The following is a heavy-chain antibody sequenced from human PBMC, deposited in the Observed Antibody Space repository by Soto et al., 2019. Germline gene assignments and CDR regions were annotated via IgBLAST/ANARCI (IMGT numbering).Heavy chain of an antibody. D-gene: IGHD3-16*01. CDR3: AGGDGVNSHWYFHL. Sequence: QVQLQESGPGLVKPSGTLSLTCAVSGGSFSTNNWWSWVRQPGGKGLEWIGGIHHTGSTNYNPSLKGRFTISMNIPSNHCSLKRISVTAADPPVYFCAGGDGVNSHWYFHLWGLGTLLTVSS. CDR2: IHHTGST. V-gene: IGHV4-4*02. J-gene: IGHJ2*01. CDR1: GGSFSTNNW.